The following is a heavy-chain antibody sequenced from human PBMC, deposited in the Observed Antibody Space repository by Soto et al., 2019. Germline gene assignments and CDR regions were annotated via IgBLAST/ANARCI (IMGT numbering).Heavy chain of an antibody. CDR2: IYYSVTT. J-gene: IGHJ6*01. D-gene: IGHD3-9*01. CDR3: ARDRFVDWFEDYGMDV. CDR1: GGYISSYY. V-gene: IGHV4-59*01. Sequence: TSETLSLTCTVSGGYISSYYWSWIRQTPGKGLEWIGYIYYSVTTNYNPSLKSRVTISVDTSKNQFSLKLSSVTAADTAVYSCARDRFVDWFEDYGMDVWGQGTTVTVSS.